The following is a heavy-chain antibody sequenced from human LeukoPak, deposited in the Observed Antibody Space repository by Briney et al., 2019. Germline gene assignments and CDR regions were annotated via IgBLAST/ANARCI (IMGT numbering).Heavy chain of an antibody. V-gene: IGHV4-34*01. J-gene: IGHJ4*02. Sequence: PSGTLSLTCAVYGGSFSGYYWSWIRQPPGKGLEWIGEINHSGRNNYNPSLKSRVTISVDTSKNQFSLKLSSVTAADTAVYYCARDFGSSGWHSIHWGQGTLVTVSS. CDR2: INHSGRN. CDR1: GGSFSGYY. CDR3: ARDFGSSGWHSIH. D-gene: IGHD6-19*01.